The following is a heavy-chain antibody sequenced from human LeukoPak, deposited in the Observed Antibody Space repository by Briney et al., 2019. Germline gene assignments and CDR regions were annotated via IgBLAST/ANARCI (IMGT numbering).Heavy chain of an antibody. J-gene: IGHJ4*02. V-gene: IGHV3-23*01. Sequence: PGGSLRLSCAASGFTFSSYAMSLVRQAPGKGLEWVSAISGSGGSTYYADSVKGRFTISRDNSKNTLYLQMNSLRAEDTAVYYCAKVGYQLLKYYFDYWGQGTLVTVSS. CDR2: ISGSGGST. CDR1: GFTFSSYA. CDR3: AKVGYQLLKYYFDY. D-gene: IGHD2-2*01.